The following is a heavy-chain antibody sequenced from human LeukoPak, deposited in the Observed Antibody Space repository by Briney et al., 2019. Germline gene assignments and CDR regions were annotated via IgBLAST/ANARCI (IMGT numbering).Heavy chain of an antibody. D-gene: IGHD6-6*01. CDR3: ARGLRIAARRFDYYYMDV. V-gene: IGHV1-2*02. Sequence: ASVKVSCKASGYTFTGYYMHWVRQAPGQGLEWMGWINPNSGGTNYAQKFQGRVTMTRDTSISTAYMELSRLRSDDTAVHYCARGLRIAARRFDYYYMDVWGKGTTVTVSS. J-gene: IGHJ6*03. CDR2: INPNSGGT. CDR1: GYTFTGYY.